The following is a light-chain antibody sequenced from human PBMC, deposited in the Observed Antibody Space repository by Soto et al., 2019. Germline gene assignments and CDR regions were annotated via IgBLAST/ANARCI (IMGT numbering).Light chain of an antibody. CDR3: AAWDDSLSGYV. CDR2: EGS. Sequence: QSALTQPASVSGSPGQSITISCTGTSSDVGSYNLVSWYQQHPGKAPKLMIYEGSKRPSGVSNRFSGSKSGTSASLAISGLQAEDEADYYCAAWDDSLSGYVFGTGTKLTVL. J-gene: IGLJ1*01. V-gene: IGLV2-14*02. CDR1: SSDVGSYNL.